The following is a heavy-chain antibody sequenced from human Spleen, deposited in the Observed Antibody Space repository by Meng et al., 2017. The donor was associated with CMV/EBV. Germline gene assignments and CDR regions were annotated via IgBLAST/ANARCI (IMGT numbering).Heavy chain of an antibody. J-gene: IGHJ4*02. CDR1: YY. Sequence: YYWSWIRQPPGKGLEWIGEINHSGSTNYNPSLKSRVTISVDTSKNQFSLKLSSVTAADTAVYYCARARYCTNGVCYRNIWRIYYFDYWGQGTLVTVSS. D-gene: IGHD2-8*01. CDR3: ARARYCTNGVCYRNIWRIYYFDY. CDR2: INHSGST. V-gene: IGHV4-34*01.